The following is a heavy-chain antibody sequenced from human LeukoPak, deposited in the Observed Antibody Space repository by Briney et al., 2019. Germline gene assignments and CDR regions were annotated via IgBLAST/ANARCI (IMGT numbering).Heavy chain of an antibody. J-gene: IGHJ4*02. V-gene: IGHV1-18*01. D-gene: IGHD1-26*01. CDR1: GYTFTSYG. Sequence: ASVKVSCKASGYTFTSYGITWMRQAPGQGLEWMGWINTYNGNTNYAQNFQGRVTITTDTSTSTAYMQLSSLRSDATAVFYCARDLVDGVGAPGAYWGQGALVTVSS. CDR3: ARDLVDGVGAPGAY. CDR2: INTYNGNT.